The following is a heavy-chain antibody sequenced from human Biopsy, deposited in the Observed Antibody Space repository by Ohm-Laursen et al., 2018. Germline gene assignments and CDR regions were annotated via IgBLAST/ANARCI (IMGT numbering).Heavy chain of an antibody. CDR1: EGTFSNYG. CDR2: INPRGSTT. CDR3: ARNTGWYGDLYYFDY. J-gene: IGHJ4*02. D-gene: IGHD6-19*01. Sequence: SVKVSCKAPEGTFSNYGVNWVRQAPGQGLEWMGMINPRGSTTSYPQIFQGRVTMTRDTSKSTVHMELSSLRSADTAVYFCARNTGWYGDLYYFDYWGQGTLVTVSS. V-gene: IGHV1-46*01.